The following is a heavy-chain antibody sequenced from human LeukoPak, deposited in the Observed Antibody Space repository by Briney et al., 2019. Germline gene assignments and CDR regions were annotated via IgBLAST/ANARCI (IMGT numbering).Heavy chain of an antibody. CDR3: ARGVVAGTSPFDY. CDR1: GYTFTGYY. J-gene: IGHJ4*02. V-gene: IGHV1-69*13. Sequence: SVKVSCKASGYTFTGYYMHWVRQAPGQGLEWMGGIIPIFGTANYAQKFQGRVTITADESTSTAYMELSSLRSEDTAVYYCARGVVAGTSPFDYWGQGTLVTVSS. D-gene: IGHD6-19*01. CDR2: IIPIFGTA.